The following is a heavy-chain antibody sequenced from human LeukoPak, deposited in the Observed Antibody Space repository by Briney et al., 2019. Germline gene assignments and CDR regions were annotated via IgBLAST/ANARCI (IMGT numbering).Heavy chain of an antibody. CDR1: GFTFSDYY. Sequence: GGSLRLSCAASGFTFSDYYMSWIRQAPGKGLEWVSYISSSGSTIYYADSVKGRFTISRDNAKNSLYLQMNSLRAEDTAVYYCVRGGQEWELIQGVFDYWGQGTLVTVSS. J-gene: IGHJ4*02. CDR3: VRGGQEWELIQGVFDY. CDR2: ISSSGSTI. V-gene: IGHV3-11*01. D-gene: IGHD1-26*01.